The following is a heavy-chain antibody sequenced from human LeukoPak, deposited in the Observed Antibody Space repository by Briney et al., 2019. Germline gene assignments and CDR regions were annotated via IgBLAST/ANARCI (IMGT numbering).Heavy chain of an antibody. CDR3: ARGGAHAY. CDR1: GFTFRSYE. J-gene: IGHJ4*02. D-gene: IGHD1-26*01. Sequence: AGGSLRLSCAVSGFTFRSYEMNWVRQAPGKGLEWVANIKQDGSEKYYVDSVKGRFTISRDNAKNSLYLQMNSLRAEDTAVYYCARGGAHAYWGQGTLVTVSS. CDR2: IKQDGSEK. V-gene: IGHV3-7*05.